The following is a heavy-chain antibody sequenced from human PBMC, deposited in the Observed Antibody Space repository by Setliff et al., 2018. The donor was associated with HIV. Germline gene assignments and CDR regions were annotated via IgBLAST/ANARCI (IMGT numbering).Heavy chain of an antibody. CDR2: IRSSGDT. CDR1: GASISSHNYY. V-gene: IGHV4-39*01. CDR3: TIPASSLAPN. J-gene: IGHJ1*01. Sequence: ASETLSLTCTVSGASISSHNYYWDWIRQSPGKGLEWIASIRSSGDTYYNPSLQSRVIISVDTSNNQISLKLTSVTAADTAVYYCTIPASSLAPNWGRGTQVTVS.